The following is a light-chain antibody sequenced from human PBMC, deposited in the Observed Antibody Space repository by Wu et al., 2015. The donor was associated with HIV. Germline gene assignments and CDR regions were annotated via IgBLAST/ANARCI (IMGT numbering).Light chain of an antibody. J-gene: IGKJ4*01. V-gene: IGKV3-15*01. CDR1: QTVGSN. CDR3: QQYGSSPQVT. CDR2: GAS. Sequence: EIVMTQSPATLSVSPGERATLSCRASQTVGSNLAWYQQKPGQTPRLLIYGASTRATGIPARFSGSGSGTDFTLTISRLEPEDFAVYYCQQYGSSPQVTFGGGTKVEIK.